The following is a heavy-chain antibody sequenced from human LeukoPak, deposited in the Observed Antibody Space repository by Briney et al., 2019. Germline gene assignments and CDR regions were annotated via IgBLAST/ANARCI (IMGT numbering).Heavy chain of an antibody. D-gene: IGHD3-3*01. CDR1: GFTFSSYA. CDR2: ISGSGGST. Sequence: GGSLRLSCAASGFTFSSYAMSWVRQAPGKGLEWVSAISGSGGSTYYADSVKGRFTISRDNSKNTLYLQMNSLRAEDTAVYYCAKGGIFGVAANWFDPWGQGTLVTVSS. V-gene: IGHV3-23*01. J-gene: IGHJ5*02. CDR3: AKGGIFGVAANWFDP.